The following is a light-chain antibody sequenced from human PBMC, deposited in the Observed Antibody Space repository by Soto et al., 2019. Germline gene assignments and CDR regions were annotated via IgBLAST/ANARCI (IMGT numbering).Light chain of an antibody. CDR3: ASWDDSLNGPV. CDR2: IDN. CDR1: TSNIGSQT. Sequence: QSVLTQPPSASGTPGQRVSISRSGSTSNIGSQTVNWYQRLPGTAPKLLIYIDNQRPSGVPDRFSGSKSGTSASLAISGLQAEDEADYFCASWDDSLNGPVFGGGTKLTVL. V-gene: IGLV1-44*01. J-gene: IGLJ2*01.